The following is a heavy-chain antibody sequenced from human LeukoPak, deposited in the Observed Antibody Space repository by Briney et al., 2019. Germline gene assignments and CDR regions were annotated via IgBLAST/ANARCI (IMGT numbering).Heavy chain of an antibody. D-gene: IGHD5-18*01. J-gene: IGHJ4*02. CDR2: IHPGGSI. CDR3: STGGDTAKGGDS. Sequence: AETVSLTCTVSGGFISGSGHYWTWTRQHPGGGLEWLGFIHPGGSIYYNPSLSGRLTISADTSKNQMSLKLGSVTAADTAVYYCSTGGDTAKGGDSWGQGTLVTVSS. CDR1: GGFISGSGHY. V-gene: IGHV4-31*03.